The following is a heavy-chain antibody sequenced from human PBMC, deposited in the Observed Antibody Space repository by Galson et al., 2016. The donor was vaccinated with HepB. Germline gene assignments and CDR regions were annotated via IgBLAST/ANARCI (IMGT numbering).Heavy chain of an antibody. V-gene: IGHV3-13*01. CDR3: ERGSCSNTSVRGAAYSSFFMAV. J-gene: IGHJ6*02. D-gene: IGHD2-2*01. CDR1: GFTFSNYN. Sequence: SLRLSCAASGFTFSNYNMHWVRQSPGKGLEWVSGMGTAGDTNYSGPVEGRFTISRETGKNSFYLQMNNLRAGVTAVYYCERGSCSNTSVRGAAYSSFFMAVWGQGTTVTVSS. CDR2: MGTAGDT.